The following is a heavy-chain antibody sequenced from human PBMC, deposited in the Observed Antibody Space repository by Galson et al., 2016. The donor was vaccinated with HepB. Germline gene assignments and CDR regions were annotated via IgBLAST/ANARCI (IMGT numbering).Heavy chain of an antibody. V-gene: IGHV3-23*01. D-gene: IGHD3-10*01. CDR1: GFTFNSYT. CDR2: ITGSPLSV. J-gene: IGHJ4*02. Sequence: SLRLSCAAAGFTFNSYTLTWVRQAPGQGLEWVSSITGSPLSVFYADSVRGRFTISRDDSKNRLALQMDSLRAEDTAVYYCAKDRQVTYWGQGTLVTVSS. CDR3: AKDRQVTY.